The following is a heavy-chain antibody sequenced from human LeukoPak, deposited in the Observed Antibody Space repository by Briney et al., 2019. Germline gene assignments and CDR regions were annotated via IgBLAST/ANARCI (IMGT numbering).Heavy chain of an antibody. CDR3: AKVRGCCSGWEGD. CDR2: ISGSGGST. V-gene: IGHV3-23*01. CDR1: GFTFSSYA. D-gene: IGHD5-18*01. Sequence: GGSLRLSCAASGFTFSSYAMSWGRQAPGKGLEWVSAISGSGGSTYYADSVKGRFTISRDNSKNMLYLQMNSLRTEDKAVYYCAKVRGCCSGWEGDWGQGTLVTVSS. J-gene: IGHJ4*02.